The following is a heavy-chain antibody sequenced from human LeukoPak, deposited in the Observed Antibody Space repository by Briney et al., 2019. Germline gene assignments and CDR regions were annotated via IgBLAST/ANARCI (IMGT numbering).Heavy chain of an antibody. J-gene: IGHJ4*02. CDR3: ARKGRSGSGTYISRD. CDR1: GFTFSSYG. V-gene: IGHV3-30*03. D-gene: IGHD3-10*01. Sequence: PGGSLRLSCAASGFTFSSYGMHWVRQAPGKGLEWVAVISYDGSNKYYADSVKGRFTISRDDSKNTLYPQLNSLRAEDTAVYYCARKGRSGSGTYISRDWGQGTLVTVSS. CDR2: ISYDGSNK.